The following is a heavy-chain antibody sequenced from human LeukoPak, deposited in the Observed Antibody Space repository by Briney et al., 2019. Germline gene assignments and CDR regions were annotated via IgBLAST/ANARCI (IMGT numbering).Heavy chain of an antibody. D-gene: IGHD3-22*01. CDR3: ARGPTTDYYDGSGYYFFDY. CDR1: GGSFSGYY. Sequence: SETLSLTCAVYGGSFSGYYWTWIRQPPGKGLERIGEINHGGRTNYNPSLKSRVSISLDTSKNQFSLKLSSVTAADTAVYYCARGPTTDYYDGSGYYFFDYWGQGTLVTVSS. CDR2: INHGGRT. J-gene: IGHJ4*02. V-gene: IGHV4-34*01.